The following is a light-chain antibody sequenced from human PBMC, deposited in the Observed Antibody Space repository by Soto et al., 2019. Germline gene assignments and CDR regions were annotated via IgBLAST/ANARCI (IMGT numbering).Light chain of an antibody. CDR1: QGISSY. J-gene: IGKJ4*01. V-gene: IGKV1-9*01. CDR2: AAS. CDR3: QPLNTYSLC. Sequence: DIQLTQSPSFLSASVGDRVTITSRARQGISSYLHWYQQNPGKAPKLLIYAASTLQSGVPSRFSGSESGTEYTLIISRLQPEDFATYYCQPLNTYSLCFGGETKVEIK.